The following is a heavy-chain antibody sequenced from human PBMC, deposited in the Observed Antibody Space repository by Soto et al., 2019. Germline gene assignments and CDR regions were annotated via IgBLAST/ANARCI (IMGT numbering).Heavy chain of an antibody. CDR2: INPNSGGT. CDR1: GYTFTGYY. V-gene: IGHV1-2*04. J-gene: IGHJ3*02. Sequence: VKVSCKASGYTFTGYYMHWVRQPPGQGLEWMGWINPNSGGTNYAQKFQGWVTMTRDTSISTAYMELSRLRSDDTAVYYCARTSGSHSIDAFDIWGQGTMVTVSS. CDR3: ARTSGSHSIDAFDI. D-gene: IGHD1-26*01.